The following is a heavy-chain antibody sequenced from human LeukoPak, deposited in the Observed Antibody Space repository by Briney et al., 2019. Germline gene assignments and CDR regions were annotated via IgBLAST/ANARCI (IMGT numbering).Heavy chain of an antibody. D-gene: IGHD3-22*01. J-gene: IGHJ4*02. V-gene: IGHV1-69*04. CDR1: GGTSNRHA. CDR2: IFSNLRTT. CDR3: ATTNDGGGYQWGDFFDY. Sequence: SVKVSFKASGGTSNRHAISWVRQAPGQGLEWMGRIFSNLRTTNRAQKFQDRVTLTADKSTNTAYMELTSLTSDDTAIYYCATTNDGGGYQWGDFFDYWGQGTLVTVSS.